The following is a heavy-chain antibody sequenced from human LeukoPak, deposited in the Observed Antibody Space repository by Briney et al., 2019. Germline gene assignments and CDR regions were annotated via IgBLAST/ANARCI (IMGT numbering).Heavy chain of an antibody. CDR3: ARGTPEYCSGGSCYYPPSFYYYMDV. CDR1: GYSISSGYY. J-gene: IGHJ6*03. D-gene: IGHD2-15*01. V-gene: IGHV4-38-2*01. Sequence: SETLSLTCAVSGYSISSGYYWGWIRQPPGKGLEWIGSIYHSGSTYYNPSLKSRVTISVDTSKNQFSLKLSSVTTADTAVYYCARGTPEYCSGGSCYYPPSFYYYMDVWGKGTTVTVSS. CDR2: IYHSGST.